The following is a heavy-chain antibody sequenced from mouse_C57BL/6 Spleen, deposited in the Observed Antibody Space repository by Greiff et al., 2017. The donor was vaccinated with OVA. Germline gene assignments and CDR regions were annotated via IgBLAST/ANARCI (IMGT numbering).Heavy chain of an antibody. CDR3: ARYDYEGFDY. CDR1: GYAFTNYL. CDR2: INPGSGGT. V-gene: IGHV1-54*01. D-gene: IGHD2-4*01. Sequence: VQLQQSGAELVRPGTSVKVSCKASGYAFTNYLIEWVKQRPGQGLEWIGVINPGSGGTNYNEKFKGKATLTSDKSSSTAYMQLSSLISEDSAVYFCARYDYEGFDYWGQGTTLTVST. J-gene: IGHJ2*01.